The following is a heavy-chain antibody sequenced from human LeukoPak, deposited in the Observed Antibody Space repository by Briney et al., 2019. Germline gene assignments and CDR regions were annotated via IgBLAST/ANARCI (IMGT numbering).Heavy chain of an antibody. Sequence: PGGSLRLSCAASGFTVRNSYMTWVRQAPGKGLEWVSSIYSAGNTYYADSVKGRFTISRDDSYNTLYLQINSLRVDDTAVYYCARDRGYCSGGYCYSAFDIWGQGTMVTVSS. CDR1: GFTVRNSY. CDR3: ARDRGYCSGGYCYSAFDI. J-gene: IGHJ3*02. D-gene: IGHD2-15*01. CDR2: IYSAGNT. V-gene: IGHV3-53*01.